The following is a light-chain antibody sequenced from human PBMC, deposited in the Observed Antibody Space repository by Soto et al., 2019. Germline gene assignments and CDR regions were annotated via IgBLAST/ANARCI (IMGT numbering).Light chain of an antibody. Sequence: ETLLTQSPATLSVSPGETATLSCRASQSVSNSLAWYRQKPGQPPSLLIYATSTRATGVPARFTGSGSGTEFTLTISSLQSEDFAVYYCHQYYDWPPWTFXQGTKADIK. CDR2: ATS. V-gene: IGKV3-15*01. CDR3: HQYYDWPPWT. J-gene: IGKJ1*01. CDR1: QSVSNS.